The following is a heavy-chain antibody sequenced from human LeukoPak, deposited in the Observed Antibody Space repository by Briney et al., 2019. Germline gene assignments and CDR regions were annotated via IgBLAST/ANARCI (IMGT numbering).Heavy chain of an antibody. D-gene: IGHD3-16*01. V-gene: IGHV1-69*13. Sequence: ASVKVSCKASGYAFTSYYIHWVRQAPGQGLEWMGGIIPIFGTANCAQKFQGRVTITADESTSTAYMELSSLRSEDTAVYYCASGPNWGTNFYYFDYWGQGTLVTVSS. CDR2: IIPIFGTA. CDR3: ASGPNWGTNFYYFDY. CDR1: GYAFTSYY. J-gene: IGHJ4*02.